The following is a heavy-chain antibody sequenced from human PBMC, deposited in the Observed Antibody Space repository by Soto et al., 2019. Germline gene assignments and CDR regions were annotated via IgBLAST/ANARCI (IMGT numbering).Heavy chain of an antibody. J-gene: IGHJ6*03. D-gene: IGHD6-19*01. Sequence: PGGSLILSCAASGFTVSSKYMSWVRQAPGKGLEWVSLIQNTGPTYYADSVKGRFTISRDNAKNSLYLQMNSLRAEDTAVYYCARGSGWYYYFYYMDVWGKGTTVTVSS. CDR3: ARGSGWYYYFYYMDV. V-gene: IGHV3-66*01. CDR1: GFTVSSKY. CDR2: IQNTGPT.